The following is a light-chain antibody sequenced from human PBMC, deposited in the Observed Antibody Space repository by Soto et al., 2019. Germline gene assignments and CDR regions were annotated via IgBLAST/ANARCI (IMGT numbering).Light chain of an antibody. CDR3: SSYVGTNSYV. CDR1: SSDVGGYNY. CDR2: EVS. V-gene: IGLV2-8*01. J-gene: IGLJ1*01. Sequence: QSVMTQPPSASGSPGQSVTISCTGTSSDVGGYNYVSWSQQHPGKAPKIMIYEVSKRPSGVPDRFSGSKSGNTASLTVSGLQADDEADYYCSSYVGTNSYVFGTGTKVTVL.